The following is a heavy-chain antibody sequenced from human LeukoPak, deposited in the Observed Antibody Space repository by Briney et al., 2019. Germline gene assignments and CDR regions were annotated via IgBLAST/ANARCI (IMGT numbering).Heavy chain of an antibody. CDR1: GGSISNTNW. CDR2: VSLAGQT. J-gene: IGHJ4*02. CDR3: SRESGAFCPFGY. D-gene: IGHD1-26*01. Sequence: SETLSLTCDVSGGSISNTNWWSWVRQPPGQGLEWIGEVSLAGQTNYNPSLNGRVTMSLDESSNQLSLELTSVTAADTAIYYCSRESGAFCPFGYCGQGTLVIVPS. V-gene: IGHV4-4*02.